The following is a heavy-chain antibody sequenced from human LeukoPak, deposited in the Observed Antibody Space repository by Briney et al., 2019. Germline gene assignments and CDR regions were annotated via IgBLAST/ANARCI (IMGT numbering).Heavy chain of an antibody. Sequence: SETLTLTCSVSGGSISSYYWSWIRQPPGKGLEWIGYIYYSGSTNYNPSLKSRVTISLDTSKNQFSLKLSSVTAADTAVYYCARGDRLSRGWDNWFDPWGQGTLVTVSS. J-gene: IGHJ5*02. CDR1: GGSISSYY. CDR3: ARGDRLSRGWDNWFDP. CDR2: IYYSGST. V-gene: IGHV4-59*01. D-gene: IGHD6-19*01.